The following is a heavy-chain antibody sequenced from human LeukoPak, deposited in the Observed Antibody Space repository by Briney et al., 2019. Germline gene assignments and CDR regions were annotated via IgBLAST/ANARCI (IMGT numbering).Heavy chain of an antibody. V-gene: IGHV1-69*13. D-gene: IGHD6-19*01. CDR2: IIPIFGTA. Sequence: SVKVSCKASGGTFSSYAISWVRQAPGQGLEWMGGIIPIFGTANYAQKFQGRVTITADESTSTAYMELSSLRSEDTAVYYCARVYSGGWYFDYWGQGALVTVSS. CDR3: ARVYSGGWYFDY. CDR1: GGTFSSYA. J-gene: IGHJ4*02.